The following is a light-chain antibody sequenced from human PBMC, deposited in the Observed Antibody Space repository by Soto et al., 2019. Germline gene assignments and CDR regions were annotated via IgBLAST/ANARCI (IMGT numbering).Light chain of an antibody. CDR3: CSDAGSSTDVV. V-gene: IGLV2-23*01. Sequence: QSVLTQPASVSGSPGQSITISCTGTSSDVGSYNLVSWYQQHPGKAPKLMIYEGIKRPSGVSNRFSGSKSGNTASLTISGLQAEDEADYYCCSDAGSSTDVVFGGGTKLTVL. CDR2: EGI. J-gene: IGLJ2*01. CDR1: SSDVGSYNL.